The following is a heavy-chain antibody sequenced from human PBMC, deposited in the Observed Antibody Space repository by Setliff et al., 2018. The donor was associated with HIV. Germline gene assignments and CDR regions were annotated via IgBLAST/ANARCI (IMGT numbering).Heavy chain of an antibody. CDR2: FSGSGGGT. CDR1: GFTFSNYA. D-gene: IGHD6-13*01. Sequence: QPGGSLRLSCAASGFTFSNYAMSWVRQAPGKGLEWVSGFSGSGGGTYYAGSVKGRFSISRDNSKNTLFLQMNSLRVEDTAVYYCAKLDSSSPVDVFDIWGQGTMVTVSS. V-gene: IGHV3-23*01. J-gene: IGHJ3*02. CDR3: AKLDSSSPVDVFDI.